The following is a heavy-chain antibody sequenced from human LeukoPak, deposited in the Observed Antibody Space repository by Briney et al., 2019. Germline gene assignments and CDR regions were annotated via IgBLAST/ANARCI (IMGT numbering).Heavy chain of an antibody. Sequence: GGSLRLSCAASGFTFSSYSMNWVRQAPGKGLEWVSYISSSSSTIYYADSVKGRFTISRDNAKNSLYLKMNSLRAEDTAVYYCARDLAYDDFWRKEDWGQGTLVTVSS. D-gene: IGHD3-3*01. V-gene: IGHV3-48*01. CDR3: ARDLAYDDFWRKED. CDR2: ISSSSSTI. J-gene: IGHJ4*02. CDR1: GFTFSSYS.